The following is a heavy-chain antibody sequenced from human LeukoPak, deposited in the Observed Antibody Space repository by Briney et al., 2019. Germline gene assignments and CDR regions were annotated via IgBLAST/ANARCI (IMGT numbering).Heavy chain of an antibody. Sequence: ASVKVSCKASGYTFTSYGISWVRQAPGQGLEWMGWISAYNGNTNYAQKLQGRVTMTTDTSTSTAYMELRSLRSDDTAVYYCARDPRARNLGYCSSTSCLPSYWGQGTLVTVSS. CDR1: GYTFTSYG. D-gene: IGHD2-2*01. CDR3: ARDPRARNLGYCSSTSCLPSY. J-gene: IGHJ4*02. V-gene: IGHV1-18*01. CDR2: ISAYNGNT.